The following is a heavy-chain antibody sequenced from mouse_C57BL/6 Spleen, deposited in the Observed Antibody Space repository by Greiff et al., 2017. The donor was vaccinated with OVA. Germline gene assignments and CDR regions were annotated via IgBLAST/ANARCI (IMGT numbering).Heavy chain of an antibody. Sequence: VQLQQSGAELAKPGASVKLSCQASGYTFTSYWMHWVKQRPGQGLEWIGYINPSSGYTKYNQKFKDKATLTADKSSSTAYMQLSSLTYGDSAVDYCARSRTAQAPYAMDYWGQGTSVTVSS. J-gene: IGHJ4*01. CDR2: INPSSGYT. CDR1: GYTFTSYW. V-gene: IGHV1-7*01. D-gene: IGHD3-2*02. CDR3: ARSRTAQAPYAMDY.